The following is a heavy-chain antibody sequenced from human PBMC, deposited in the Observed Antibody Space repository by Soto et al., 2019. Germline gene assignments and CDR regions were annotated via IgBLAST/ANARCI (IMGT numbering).Heavy chain of an antibody. CDR1: GFTFSDYY. J-gene: IGHJ4*02. CDR2: ISSSGSTI. CDR3: ARGGRYYDFWSGYYTNGVFDY. Sequence: GGSLRLSCAASGFTFSDYYMSWIRQAPGKGLEWVSYISSSGSTIYYADSVKGRFTISRDNAKNSLYLQMNSLRAEDTAVYYCARGGRYYDFWSGYYTNGVFDYWGQGTLVTVSS. D-gene: IGHD3-3*01. V-gene: IGHV3-11*01.